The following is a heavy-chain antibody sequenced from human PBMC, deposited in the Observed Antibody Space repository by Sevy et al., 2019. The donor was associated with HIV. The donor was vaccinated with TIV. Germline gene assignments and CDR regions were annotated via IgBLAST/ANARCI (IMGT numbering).Heavy chain of an antibody. D-gene: IGHD3-22*01. V-gene: IGHV3-64D*06. CDR3: VKDGDYDISSYYFDY. CDR1: GFTFSTYA. CDR2: ISSPGTST. J-gene: IGHJ4*02. Sequence: GGYLRLSCSASGFTFSTYAMHWVRQAPGKGLEYVSAISSPGTSTYYADSVKGRFTISRDNSKNTMSLQMSSLRTEDTAVYYCVKDGDYDISSYYFDYWGQGTLVTVSS.